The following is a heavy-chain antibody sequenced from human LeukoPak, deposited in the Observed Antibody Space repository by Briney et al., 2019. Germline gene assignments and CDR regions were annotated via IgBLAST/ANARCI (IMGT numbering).Heavy chain of an antibody. Sequence: GGSLRLSCAASGFTFKTHAMSWVRQAPGKGLEWVSRIDDSGVIRSYADSVKGRFAISRDNSKMTLTLQMNSLRAEDTAVYYCAKRLKRNYYYHYAMDVWGQGTTVTVSS. CDR3: AKRLKRNYYYHYAMDV. CDR1: GFTFKTHA. J-gene: IGHJ6*02. CDR2: IDDSGVIR. D-gene: IGHD3-22*01. V-gene: IGHV3-23*01.